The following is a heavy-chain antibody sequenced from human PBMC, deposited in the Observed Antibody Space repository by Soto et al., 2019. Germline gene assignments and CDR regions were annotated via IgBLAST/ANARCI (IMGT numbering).Heavy chain of an antibody. D-gene: IGHD6-13*01. CDR1: GFTFSSYA. CDR2: ISGSGGST. V-gene: IGHV3-23*01. Sequence: GGSLRLSCAASGFTFSSYAMSWVRQAPGKGLEWVSAISGSGGSTYYADSVKGRFTISRDNSKNTLYLQMNSLRAEDMAVYYCAKDIAAAGDAFDIWGQGTMVTVSS. CDR3: AKDIAAAGDAFDI. J-gene: IGHJ3*02.